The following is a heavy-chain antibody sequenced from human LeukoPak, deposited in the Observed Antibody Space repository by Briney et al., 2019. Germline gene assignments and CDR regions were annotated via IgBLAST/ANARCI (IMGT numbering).Heavy chain of an antibody. CDR2: INHSGST. J-gene: IGHJ3*02. CDR3: ARGGDSSGYYLQDAFDI. CDR1: GGSFSGYY. V-gene: IGHV4-34*01. Sequence: SETLSLTCAVYGGSFSGYYWSWIRQPRWKGLEWIGEINHSGSTNYNPSIKSRVTMLVDMSKNQFSLKLGSVTAADTAVYYCARGGDSSGYYLQDAFDIWGQGTMVTVSS. D-gene: IGHD3-22*01.